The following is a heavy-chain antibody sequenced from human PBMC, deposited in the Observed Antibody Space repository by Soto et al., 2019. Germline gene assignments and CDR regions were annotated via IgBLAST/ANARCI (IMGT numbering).Heavy chain of an antibody. D-gene: IGHD3-10*01. CDR3: VRSSGFHREPFAY. J-gene: IGHJ4*02. CDR1: AFTFSNYA. Sequence: EVHLLESGGDFVQPGGSLRLFCAASAFTFSNYAMGWVRQAPGKGLEWVSTIGGPGGDRTYYADRVNGRFAISRDNSKDTVYRQMTSLRADATAVYYCVRSSGFHREPFAYWAQGTLVSVSS. CDR2: IGGPGGDRT. V-gene: IGHV3-23*01.